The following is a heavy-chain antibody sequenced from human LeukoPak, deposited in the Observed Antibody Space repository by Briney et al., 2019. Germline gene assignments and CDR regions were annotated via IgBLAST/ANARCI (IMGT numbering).Heavy chain of an antibody. Sequence: SETLSLTCTVSGYSISSGYYWGWIRQPPGKGLEWIGRIFTSGSTNYNPSLKSRVTISVDTSKNQFSLKLSSVTAADTAVYYCARVVGATFDYWGQGTLVTVSS. V-gene: IGHV4-38-2*02. J-gene: IGHJ4*02. CDR2: IFTSGST. CDR1: GYSISSGYY. D-gene: IGHD1-26*01. CDR3: ARVVGATFDY.